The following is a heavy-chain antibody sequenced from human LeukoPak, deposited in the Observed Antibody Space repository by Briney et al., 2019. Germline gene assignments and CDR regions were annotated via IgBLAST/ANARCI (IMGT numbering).Heavy chain of an antibody. CDR2: ISSSSSYI. J-gene: IGHJ4*02. D-gene: IGHD4-17*01. V-gene: IGHV3-21*01. CDR1: GFTFSSYS. CDR3: ARDGPAVTTDQFDY. Sequence: PGGSLRLSCAASGFTFSSYSMNWVRQAPGKGLEWVSSISSSSSYIYYADSVKGRFTISRDSAKNSLYLQMNSLRAEDTAVYYCARDGPAVTTDQFDYWGQGTLVTVSS.